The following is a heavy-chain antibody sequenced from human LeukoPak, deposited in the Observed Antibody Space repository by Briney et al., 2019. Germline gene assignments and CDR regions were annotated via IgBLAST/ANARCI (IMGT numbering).Heavy chain of an antibody. Sequence: NASETLSLTCTVSGGSISSGGYYWSWIRQHPGKGLEWIGYIYYSGSTYYNPSLKSRVTISVDTSKNQFSLKLSSVTAADTAVYYCARGGPTPFDYRGQVTPVTVSS. CDR1: GGSISSGGYY. CDR3: ARGGPTPFDY. V-gene: IGHV4-31*03. J-gene: IGHJ4*02. CDR2: IYYSGST.